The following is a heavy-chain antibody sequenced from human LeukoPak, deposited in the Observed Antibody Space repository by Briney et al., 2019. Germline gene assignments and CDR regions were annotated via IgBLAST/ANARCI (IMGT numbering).Heavy chain of an antibody. V-gene: IGHV3-30*02. J-gene: IGHJ4*02. CDR2: IRYDGSNK. CDR1: GFTFSDYY. D-gene: IGHD5-18*01. CDR3: ATTFKLWGSFFDY. Sequence: PGGSLRLSCAASGFTFSDYYMSWIRQAPGKGLEWVAFIRYDGSNKNYADSVKGRFTISRDNSKNTPYLQMNSLRAEDTAVYYCATTFKLWGSFFDYWGQGTLVTVSS.